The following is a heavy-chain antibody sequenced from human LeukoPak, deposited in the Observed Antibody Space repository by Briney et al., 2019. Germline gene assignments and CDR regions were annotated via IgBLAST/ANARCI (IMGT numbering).Heavy chain of an antibody. CDR1: GFTFSSYW. Sequence: PGGSLRLSCAASGFTFSSYWMSWVRQAPGKGLEWVANIKQDGSEKYCVDSVKGRFTISRDNAKNSLYLQMNSLRAEDTAVYYCARDSRYFDWLLGGGFDYWGQGTLVTVSS. CDR2: IKQDGSEK. CDR3: ARDSRYFDWLLGGGFDY. V-gene: IGHV3-7*03. J-gene: IGHJ4*02. D-gene: IGHD3-9*01.